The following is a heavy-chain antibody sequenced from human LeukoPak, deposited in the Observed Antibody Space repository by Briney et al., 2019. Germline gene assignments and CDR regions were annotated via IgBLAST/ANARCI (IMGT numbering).Heavy chain of an antibody. D-gene: IGHD3-3*01. CDR1: GYSISSGYY. Sequence: SETLSLTCAVSGYSISSGYYWGWIRQPPGKGLEWIGSIYYSGSTYYNPSLKSRVTISVDTSKNQFSLKLSSVTAADTAVYYCARPNFWSGFDYWGQGTLVTVSS. J-gene: IGHJ4*02. CDR3: ARPNFWSGFDY. V-gene: IGHV4-38-2*01. CDR2: IYYSGST.